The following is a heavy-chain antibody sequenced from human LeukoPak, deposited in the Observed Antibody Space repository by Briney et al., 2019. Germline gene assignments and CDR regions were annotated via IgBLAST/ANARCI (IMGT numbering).Heavy chain of an antibody. CDR1: GGSISSYY. Sequence: TASETLSLTCTVSGGSISSYYWSWIRQPPGKGLEWIGEINHSGSTNYNPSLKSRVTISVDTSKNQFSLKLSSVTAADTAVYYCARGSSGEPRYYFDYWGQGTLVTVSS. J-gene: IGHJ4*02. CDR2: INHSGST. D-gene: IGHD1-14*01. CDR3: ARGSSGEPRYYFDY. V-gene: IGHV4-34*01.